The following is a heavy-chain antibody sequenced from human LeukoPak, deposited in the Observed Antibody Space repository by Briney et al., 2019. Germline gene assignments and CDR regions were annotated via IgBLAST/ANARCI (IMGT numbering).Heavy chain of an antibody. CDR3: ARDFMGYCSGGSCYSLPDY. D-gene: IGHD2-15*01. Sequence: SETLSLTCTVSGGSISSGSYYWSWIRQPAGKGLEWIGRIYTSGSTNYNPSLKSRVTISVDTSKNQFSLKLSSVTAADTAVYYCARDFMGYCSGGSCYSLPDYWGQGTLVTVSS. V-gene: IGHV4-61*02. CDR2: IYTSGST. CDR1: GGSISSGSYY. J-gene: IGHJ4*02.